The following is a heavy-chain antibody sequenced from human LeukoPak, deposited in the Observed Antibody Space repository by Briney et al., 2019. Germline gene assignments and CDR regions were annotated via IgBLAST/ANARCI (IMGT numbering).Heavy chain of an antibody. V-gene: IGHV3-23*01. J-gene: IGHJ6*02. CDR3: AKGDCSSTSCYSGALYGMDV. D-gene: IGHD2-2*01. Sequence: GGSMRLSCEASGFTFRTYSMSWVRQAPGKGLEWVSAISGSGGSTYYADSVKGRFTISRDNSKNTLYLQMNSLRAEDTAVYYCAKGDCSSTSCYSGALYGMDVWGQGTTVTVSS. CDR1: GFTFRTYS. CDR2: ISGSGGST.